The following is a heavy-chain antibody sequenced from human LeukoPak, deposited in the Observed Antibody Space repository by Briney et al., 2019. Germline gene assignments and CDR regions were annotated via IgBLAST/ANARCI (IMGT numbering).Heavy chain of an antibody. V-gene: IGHV3-48*02. J-gene: IGHJ4*02. CDR3: ARDLDKYSSGWYGYFDY. D-gene: IGHD6-19*01. CDR1: GFTFSSYS. CDR2: ISSSSSTI. Sequence: PGGSLRLSCAASGFTFSSYSMTWVRQAPGKGLEWVSYISSSSSTIYYADSVKGRFTISRDNAKNSLYLQMNSLRDEDTAVYYCARDLDKYSSGWYGYFDYWGQGTLVTVSS.